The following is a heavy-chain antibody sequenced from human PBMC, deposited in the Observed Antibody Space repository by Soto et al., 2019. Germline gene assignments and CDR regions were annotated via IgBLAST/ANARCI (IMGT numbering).Heavy chain of an antibody. CDR1: GFTFSIFG. V-gene: IGHV3-30*18. J-gene: IGHJ6*02. CDR2: ISYDGSRT. Sequence: QVQLVESGGGVVQPGRSLRLSCAASGFTFSIFGMHWVRQAPGKGLEWVAVISYDGSRTYYRDSVKGRFTISRDSSKNTLYLQMNSLRAEDTAVYYCAKSMAVAFPGFYGVDVWGQGNTVTVSS. CDR3: AKSMAVAFPGFYGVDV. D-gene: IGHD6-19*01.